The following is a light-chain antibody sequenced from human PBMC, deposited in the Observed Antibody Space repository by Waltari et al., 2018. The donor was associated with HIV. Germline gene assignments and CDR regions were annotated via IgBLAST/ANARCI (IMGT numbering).Light chain of an antibody. CDR2: DKK. CDR1: SSNIGNNY. V-gene: IGLV1-51*01. Sequence: QSVLTQPPSVSAAPGQKVTISCSGSSSNIGNNYVSWYQQLPGTAPKLLIFDKKKRPSGIPCRFSGSRSGTSATLGITGLQAGDEADYYGGTGDSSLSAVVFGGGTKLTVL. J-gene: IGLJ2*01. CDR3: GTGDSSLSAVV.